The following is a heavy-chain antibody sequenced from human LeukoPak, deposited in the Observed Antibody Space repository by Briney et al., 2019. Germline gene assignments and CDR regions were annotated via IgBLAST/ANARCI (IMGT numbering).Heavy chain of an antibody. V-gene: IGHV4-59*08. D-gene: IGHD1-26*01. CDR1: GAYIKNYC. J-gene: IGHJ4*02. CDR2: IYYAGSS. CDR3: ASRRFNRGSYFDY. Sequence: SETLSLTYTVSGAYIKNYCWSWIRQPPGKGLEWIANIYYAGSSNYNPSLKSRVTISVDTSKNQFSLKLSSVTAADTAVYYCASRRFNRGSYFDYWGQGTLVTVSS.